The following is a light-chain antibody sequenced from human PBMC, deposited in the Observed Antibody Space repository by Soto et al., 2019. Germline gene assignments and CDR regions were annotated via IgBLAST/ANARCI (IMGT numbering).Light chain of an antibody. CDR2: DAS. CDR3: QQSDSLPIT. J-gene: IGKJ5*01. CDR1: PDISNY. Sequence: DIQMTQSPSSLSASVGDRVTITCRASPDISNYLNWYQQRPGKAPKLLIYDASNLERGVPSRFSGTRSGTDFTFAITSLQPEDVATYYCQQSDSLPITLGHRTRLES. V-gene: IGKV1-33*01.